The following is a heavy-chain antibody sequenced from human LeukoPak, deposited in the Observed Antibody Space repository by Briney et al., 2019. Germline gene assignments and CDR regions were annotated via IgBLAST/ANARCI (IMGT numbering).Heavy chain of an antibody. Sequence: GASVKVSCKASGYTFTSYYTHWVRQAPGQGLEWMGIINPSGGSTSYAQKFQGRVTMTRDTSTSTVYMELSSLRSEDTAVYYCARGLDCGGDCRTFDYWGQGTLVTVSS. CDR2: INPSGGST. J-gene: IGHJ4*02. CDR3: ARGLDCGGDCRTFDY. V-gene: IGHV1-46*01. CDR1: GYTFTSYY. D-gene: IGHD2-21*02.